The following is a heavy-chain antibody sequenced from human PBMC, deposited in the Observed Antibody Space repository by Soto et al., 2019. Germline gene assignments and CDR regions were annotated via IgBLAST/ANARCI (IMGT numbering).Heavy chain of an antibody. CDR3: ARDFSGFQIFDY. CDR2: INHSGST. J-gene: IGHJ4*02. V-gene: IGHV4-34*01. CDR1: GGSFSGYY. D-gene: IGHD6-25*01. Sequence: SETLSLTCAVYGGSFSGYYWSWIRQPPGKGLEWIGEINHSGSTNYNPSLKSRVTISVDTSKNQFSLKLSSVTAADTAVYYCARDFSGFQIFDYWGQGTLVTVSS.